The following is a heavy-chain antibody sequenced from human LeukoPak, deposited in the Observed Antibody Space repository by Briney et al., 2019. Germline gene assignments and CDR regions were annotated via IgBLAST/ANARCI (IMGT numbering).Heavy chain of an antibody. V-gene: IGHV4-59*01. CDR2: IYYSGST. J-gene: IGHJ4*02. CDR3: ARSSDILTGPDFDY. Sequence: SETLSLTCTVSGGSISSYYWSWIRQPPGKGLEWIGYIYYSGSTNYNPSLKSRVPISVHTSKNQFSLKLSSVTAADTAVYYCARSSDILTGPDFDYWGQGTLVTVSS. D-gene: IGHD3-9*01. CDR1: GGSISSYY.